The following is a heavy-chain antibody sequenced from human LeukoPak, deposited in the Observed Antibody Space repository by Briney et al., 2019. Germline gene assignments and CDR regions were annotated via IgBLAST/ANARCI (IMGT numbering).Heavy chain of an antibody. CDR3: ARDYGDYGFDY. Sequence: QAGGSLRLSCAASGFTFSSYAVSWVRQAPGKGLEWVSLISGSGPLTYYADSVKGRFTISRDNAKNTVYLQMNSLRAEDTAVYYCARDYGDYGFDYWGQGTLVTVSS. D-gene: IGHD4-17*01. V-gene: IGHV3-23*01. CDR1: GFTFSSYA. J-gene: IGHJ4*02. CDR2: ISGSGPLT.